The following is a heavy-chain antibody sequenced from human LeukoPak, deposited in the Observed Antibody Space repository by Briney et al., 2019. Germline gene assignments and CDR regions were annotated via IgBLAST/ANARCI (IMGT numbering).Heavy chain of an antibody. V-gene: IGHV1-8*01. CDR2: MSPNSGDT. Sequence: ASVKVSCKTSGYTFTNLDINWLRQAPGQGLEWMGWMSPNSGDTGYAQKFQGRVSMTRDIFKSTAYMELGSLRSEDTAIYYCASNPPNTGDFYYWGLGTLVTVSS. CDR3: ASNPPNTGDFYY. J-gene: IGHJ4*02. D-gene: IGHD1-1*01. CDR1: GYTFTNLD.